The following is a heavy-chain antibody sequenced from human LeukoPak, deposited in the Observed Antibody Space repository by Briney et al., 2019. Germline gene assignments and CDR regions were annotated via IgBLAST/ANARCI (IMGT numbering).Heavy chain of an antibody. V-gene: IGHV4-31*11. D-gene: IGHD2-2*01. CDR1: GGSFSGYY. CDR3: ARFHIVVVPAAMWFDP. Sequence: PSETLSLTCAVYGGSFSGYYWSWIRQHPGKGLEWIGYIYYSGSTYYNPSLKSRVTISVDTSKNQFSLKLSSVTAADTAVYYCARFHIVVVPAAMWFDPWGQGTLVTVSS. J-gene: IGHJ5*02. CDR2: IYYSGST.